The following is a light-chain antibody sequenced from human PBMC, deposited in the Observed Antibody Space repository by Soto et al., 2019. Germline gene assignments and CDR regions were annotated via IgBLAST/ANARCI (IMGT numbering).Light chain of an antibody. CDR1: QTISSSY. Sequence: EIVLTQSPGTLSVSPGERATLSCRASQTISSSYLAWYRQKPGQAPSLLIYGTSSRATGIPDRFSGSGSGTDFTLTISRLEPEDSAIYYWQQYGSWTFGQGTKVEIK. V-gene: IGKV3-20*01. CDR3: QQYGSWT. CDR2: GTS. J-gene: IGKJ1*01.